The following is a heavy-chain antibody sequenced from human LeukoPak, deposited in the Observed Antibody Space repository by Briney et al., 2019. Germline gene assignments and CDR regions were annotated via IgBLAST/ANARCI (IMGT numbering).Heavy chain of an antibody. J-gene: IGHJ5*02. V-gene: IGHV1-2*02. CDR3: ARESYGDYGWFDP. D-gene: IGHD4-17*01. Sequence: ASVKVSCKASGGTFSSYAISWVRQAPGQGLEWMGWINPNSGGTNYAQKFQGRVTMTRDTSISTAYMELSGLRSDDTAVYYCARESYGDYGWFDPWGQGTLVTVSS. CDR1: GGTFSSYA. CDR2: INPNSGGT.